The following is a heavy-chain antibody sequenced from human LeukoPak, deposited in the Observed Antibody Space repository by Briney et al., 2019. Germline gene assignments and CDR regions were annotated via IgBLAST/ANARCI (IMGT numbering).Heavy chain of an antibody. D-gene: IGHD3-3*01. CDR1: GSIFTSYW. V-gene: IGHV5-51*01. CDR2: NYPGDSDT. J-gene: IGHJ6*02. Sequence: GESLQISCKGSGSIFTSYWIGWGRQLPGKGVEWIGINYPGDSDTNDSPSLQGQITISADKTTSTPYLQWSSLKASDTAIYYCARQSTKGVLRFLVWGQGTTVIVS. CDR3: ARQSTKGVLRFLV.